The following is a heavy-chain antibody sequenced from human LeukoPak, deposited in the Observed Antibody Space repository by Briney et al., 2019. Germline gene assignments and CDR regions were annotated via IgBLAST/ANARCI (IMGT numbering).Heavy chain of an antibody. D-gene: IGHD5-18*01. J-gene: IGHJ4*02. V-gene: IGHV4-4*07. CDR1: GGSISSYY. CDR2: IYTSGST. CDR3: ASRGYSYGTLYYFDY. Sequence: SETLSLTCTVSGGSISSYYWSWIRQPAGKGLERIGRIYTSGSTNYNPSLKSRVTMSVDTSKNQFSLKLSSVTAADTAVYYCASRGYSYGTLYYFDYWGQGTLVTVSS.